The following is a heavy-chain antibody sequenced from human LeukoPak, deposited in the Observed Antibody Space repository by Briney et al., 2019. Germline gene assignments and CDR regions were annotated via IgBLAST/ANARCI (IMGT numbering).Heavy chain of an antibody. V-gene: IGHV4-61*02. CDR1: GGSISSGSYY. Sequence: PSETLSLTCTVSGGSISSGSYYWSWIRQPAGKGLEWIGRIYTSGSTNYNPSLKSRVTISVDTSKNQFSLKLSSVTAADTAVYYCARGSEDSSSWSFDYWGQGTLVTVSS. CDR2: IYTSGST. D-gene: IGHD6-13*01. J-gene: IGHJ4*02. CDR3: ARGSEDSSSWSFDY.